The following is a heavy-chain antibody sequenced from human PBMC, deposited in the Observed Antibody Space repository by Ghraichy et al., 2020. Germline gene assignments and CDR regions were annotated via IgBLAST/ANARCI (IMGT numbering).Heavy chain of an antibody. D-gene: IGHD7-27*01. CDR2: ISAYNGNT. V-gene: IGHV1-18*01. CDR3: ARDLDHNWGKDEISDY. CDR1: GYTFTSYG. J-gene: IGHJ4*02. Sequence: ASVKVSCKASGYTFTSYGISWVRQAPGQGLEWMGWISAYNGNTNYAQKLQGRVTMTTDTSTSTAYMELRSLRSDDTAVYYCARDLDHNWGKDEISDYWGQGTLVTVSS.